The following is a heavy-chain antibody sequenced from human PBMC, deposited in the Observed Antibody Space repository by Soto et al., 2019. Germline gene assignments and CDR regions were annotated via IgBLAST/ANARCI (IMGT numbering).Heavy chain of an antibody. J-gene: IGHJ6*03. V-gene: IGHV4-4*02. Sequence: SETLSLTCAVSGDSITRDNWWSWIRQSPGTGLQWMAEIFHTGTTNYNPSLNNRATISMDKSRNNFSLYLTSVTAADTAVYFCTRGSIAARRGEYYQYMDAWTKGTTVTVSS. CDR2: IFHTGTT. CDR1: GDSITRDNW. CDR3: TRGSIAARRGEYYQYMDA. D-gene: IGHD6-6*01.